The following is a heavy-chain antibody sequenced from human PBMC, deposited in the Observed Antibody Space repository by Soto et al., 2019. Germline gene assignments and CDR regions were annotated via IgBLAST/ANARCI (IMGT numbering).Heavy chain of an antibody. D-gene: IGHD2-2*01. V-gene: IGHV3-15*01. CDR3: TTLGSCSSTSCYPNYYYYYYMDV. Sequence: EVQLVESGGGLVKPGGSLRLSCAASGFTFSNAWMSWVRQAPGKGLEWVGRIKSKTDGGTTDYAAPVKGRFTISRDDSKNTLYLQMYSLKTEDTAVYYCTTLGSCSSTSCYPNYYYYYYMDVWGKGTTVTVSS. CDR1: GFTFSNAW. J-gene: IGHJ6*03. CDR2: IKSKTDGGTT.